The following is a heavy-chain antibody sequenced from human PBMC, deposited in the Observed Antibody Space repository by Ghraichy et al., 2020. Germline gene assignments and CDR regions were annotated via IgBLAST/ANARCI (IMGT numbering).Heavy chain of an antibody. Sequence: SETPSLTCTVSGGSISSGGYYWSWIRQHPGKGLEWIGYIYYSGSTYYNPSLKSRVTISVDTSKNQFSLKLSSVTAADTAVYYCARVGPKYYYDIGGGYFDLWGRGTLVTVSS. CDR1: GGSISSGGYY. D-gene: IGHD3-22*01. CDR2: IYYSGST. J-gene: IGHJ2*01. CDR3: ARVGPKYYYDIGGGYFDL. V-gene: IGHV4-31*03.